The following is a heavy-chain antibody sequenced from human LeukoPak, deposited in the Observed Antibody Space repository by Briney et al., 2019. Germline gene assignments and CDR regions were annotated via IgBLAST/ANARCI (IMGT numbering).Heavy chain of an antibody. CDR1: GFTFSTYS. D-gene: IGHD3-10*01. J-gene: IGHJ4*02. Sequence: GGPLRLSCAASGFTFSTYSMNWVRQAPGKGLEWVSAISGSGGSTYYADSVKGRFTISRDNAKNSLYLQMNSLRAEDTAVYYCARDQGGSGSYYPPHFDYWGQGTLVTVSS. CDR3: ARDQGGSGSYYPPHFDY. V-gene: IGHV3-21*01. CDR2: ISGSGGST.